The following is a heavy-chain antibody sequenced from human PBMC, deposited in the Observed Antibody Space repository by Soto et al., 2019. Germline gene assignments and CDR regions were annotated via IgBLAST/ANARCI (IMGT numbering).Heavy chain of an antibody. CDR1: GYTFTSYY. V-gene: IGHV1-46*01. D-gene: IGHD3-3*01. CDR2: INPSGGST. Sequence: ASVKVSCKASGYTFTSYYMHWVRQAPGQGLEWMGIINPSGGSTSYAQKFQGRVTMTRDTSTSTVYMELSSLRSEETAVYYCAGEPFYDCWRGYSSHYGMDAWGQGTTVTVSS. CDR3: AGEPFYDCWRGYSSHYGMDA. J-gene: IGHJ6*02.